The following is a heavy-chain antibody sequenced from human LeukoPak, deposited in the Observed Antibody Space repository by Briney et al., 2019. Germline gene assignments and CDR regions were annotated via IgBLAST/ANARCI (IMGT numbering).Heavy chain of an antibody. CDR1: GGSFSGYY. V-gene: IGHV4-34*01. Sequence: SETLSLTCAVYGGSFSGYYWSWIRQPPGKGLEWIGEINHSGSTNYNPSLKSRVTMSVDTSKNQFSLKLSSVTAADTAVYYCARDFVVVPAARVKAYYYYMDVWGKGTTVTVSS. D-gene: IGHD2-2*01. J-gene: IGHJ6*03. CDR3: ARDFVVVPAARVKAYYYYMDV. CDR2: INHSGST.